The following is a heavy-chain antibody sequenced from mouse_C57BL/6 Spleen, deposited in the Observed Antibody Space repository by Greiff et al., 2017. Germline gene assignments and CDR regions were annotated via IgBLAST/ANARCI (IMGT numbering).Heavy chain of an antibody. J-gene: IGHJ1*03. CDR3: ARHHDITGSYWYFDV. V-gene: IGHV5-6*01. CDR2: ISSGGSYT. Sequence: EVKLMESGGDLVKPGGSLKLSCAASGFTFSSYGMSWVRQTPDKRLEWVATISSGGSYTYYPDSVKGRFTISRDNAKNTLYLQMSSLKSEDTAMYYCARHHDITGSYWYFDVWGTGTTVTVSS. D-gene: IGHD4-1*01. CDR1: GFTFSSYG.